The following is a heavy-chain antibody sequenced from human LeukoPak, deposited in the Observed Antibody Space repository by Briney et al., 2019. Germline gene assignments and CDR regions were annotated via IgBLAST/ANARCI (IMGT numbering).Heavy chain of an antibody. CDR2: MNPNSGNT. CDR3: ARRSNYAADFDY. V-gene: IGHV1-8*01. CDR1: GYTFTSYD. Sequence: ASVKVSCKASGYTFTSYDINWVRQATGQGLEWMGWMNPNSGNTGYAQKFQGRVTMTRNTSISTAYMELSSLRSEDTAVYYCARRSNYAADFDYWGQGTLVTVSS. J-gene: IGHJ4*02. D-gene: IGHD4-11*01.